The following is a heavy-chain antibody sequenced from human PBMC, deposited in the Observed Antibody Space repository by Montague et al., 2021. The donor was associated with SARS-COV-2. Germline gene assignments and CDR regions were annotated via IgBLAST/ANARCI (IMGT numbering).Heavy chain of an antibody. J-gene: IGHJ6*02. Sequence: SETLSLTCTVSGGSISRDAFYWAWLRQPPGKGLEWIGSIFYNGGAYYXXXLESRVSISVDTSKRQFFLTLNSVTAADTAVYYCARPTRGYLGPPYLDFWGQGTTVTVSS. CDR1: GGSISRDAFY. CDR3: ARPTRGYLGPPYLDF. CDR2: IFYNGGA. V-gene: IGHV4-39*01. D-gene: IGHD5-12*01.